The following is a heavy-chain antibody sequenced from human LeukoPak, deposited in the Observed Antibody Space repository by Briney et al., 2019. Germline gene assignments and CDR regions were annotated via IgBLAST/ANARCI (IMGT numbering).Heavy chain of an antibody. D-gene: IGHD3-22*01. Sequence: GGSLRLSCAASGFTFSSYDMHWVRQAPGKGLEWVAVISYDGSNKYYADSVKGRFTISRDNSKNTLYLQMNSLRAEDTAVYYCAKGAYYYDSSGQYYFDYWGQGTLVTVSS. V-gene: IGHV3-30*18. CDR3: AKGAYYYDSSGQYYFDY. CDR2: ISYDGSNK. J-gene: IGHJ4*02. CDR1: GFTFSSYD.